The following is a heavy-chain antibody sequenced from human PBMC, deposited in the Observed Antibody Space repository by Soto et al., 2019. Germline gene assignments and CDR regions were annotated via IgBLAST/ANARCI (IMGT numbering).Heavy chain of an antibody. Sequence: TSETLSLTCAVYGGSFSGYYWSWIRQPPGKGLEWIGEINHSGSTNYNPSLKSRVTISVDTSKNQFSLKLSSVTAADTAVYYCARNYYNWNYRPNWFDPWGQGTLVTVSS. V-gene: IGHV4-34*01. J-gene: IGHJ5*02. CDR1: GGSFSGYY. CDR2: INHSGST. CDR3: ARNYYNWNYRPNWFDP. D-gene: IGHD1-7*01.